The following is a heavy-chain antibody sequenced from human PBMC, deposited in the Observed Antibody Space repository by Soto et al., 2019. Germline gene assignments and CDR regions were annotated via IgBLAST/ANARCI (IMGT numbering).Heavy chain of an antibody. Sequence: SSETLSLTCTVACSSISDDYWSWIRQPPGKGLEWIGHISHSGSTNYNPSLKSRVTISVDTSKRQFSLKLSSVTAADTAVYYCAREARGVISGMDVWGQGTTVTVSS. D-gene: IGHD3-10*01. J-gene: IGHJ6*02. V-gene: IGHV4-59*01. CDR2: ISHSGST. CDR1: CSSISDDY. CDR3: AREARGVISGMDV.